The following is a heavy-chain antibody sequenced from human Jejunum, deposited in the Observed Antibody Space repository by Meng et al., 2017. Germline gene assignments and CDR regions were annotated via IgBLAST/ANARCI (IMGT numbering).Heavy chain of an antibody. J-gene: IGHJ4*02. CDR1: AFSLTTRPMG. D-gene: IGHD2-21*01. Sequence: QITLKESGPTLPHPPQTLTLTCTFSAFSLTTRPMGLGWIRQPPGKALEWLAFAYWDDDNRYSPSLKSRLTVTKDVSKKQVVLTMTNMDPVDSGTYYCAHRRDSTSDWDSGYFDYWGQGTLVTVSS. V-gene: IGHV2-5*02. CDR2: AYWDDDN. CDR3: AHRRDSTSDWDSGYFDY.